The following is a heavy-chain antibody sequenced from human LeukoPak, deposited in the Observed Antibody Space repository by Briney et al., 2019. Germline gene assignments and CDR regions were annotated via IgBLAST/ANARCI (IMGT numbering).Heavy chain of an antibody. CDR2: VDPDDGET. D-gene: IGHD7-27*01. Sequence: RASVKISCKVSGYTFTDYYMHWVQQAPGKGLEWMGLVDPDDGETIYAEKFQGRVAITADTSTDTAYMELSSLRSEDTALYYCATVLGIDYYFDYWGQGSLVTVSS. CDR1: GYTFTDYY. V-gene: IGHV1-69-2*01. CDR3: ATVLGIDYYFDY. J-gene: IGHJ4*02.